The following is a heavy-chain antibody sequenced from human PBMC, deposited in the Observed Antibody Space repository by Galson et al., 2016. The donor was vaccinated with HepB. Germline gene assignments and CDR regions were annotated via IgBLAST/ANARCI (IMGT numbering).Heavy chain of an antibody. CDR3: TKTPYTNYGYEGIA. J-gene: IGHJ5*02. CDR2: IRSKAYGETT. V-gene: IGHV3-49*03. D-gene: IGHD4-17*01. CDR1: GFTFADYP. Sequence: SLRLSCATSGFTFADYPMVWFRQAPGKGLEWVGYIRSKAYGETTQYAASVKGRFTISRDDSKSIAYLQMNSLRTEDTALYFCTKTPYTNYGYEGIAWGQGTLVTVSS.